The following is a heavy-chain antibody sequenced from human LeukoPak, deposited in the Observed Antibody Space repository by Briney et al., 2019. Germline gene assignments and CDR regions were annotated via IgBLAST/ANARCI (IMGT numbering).Heavy chain of an antibody. CDR3: ARASEGGYYYYYMDV. V-gene: IGHV3-21*01. J-gene: IGHJ6*03. CDR2: ISSSSSYI. CDR1: GFPFSSYS. Sequence: PGGALRPSCAASGFPFSSYSKNWGRPAPGKGLEGGSSISSSSSYIYYADSVKGRFTISRDNAKNSLYLQMNSLRAEDTAVYYCARASEGGYYYYYMDVWGKGTTVTVSS. D-gene: IGHD2-15*01.